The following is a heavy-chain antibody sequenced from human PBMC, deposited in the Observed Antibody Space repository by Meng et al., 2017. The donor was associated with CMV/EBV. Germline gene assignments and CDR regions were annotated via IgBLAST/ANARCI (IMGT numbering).Heavy chain of an antibody. CDR3: ARRGTIFEYYYGMDV. CDR2: ISAYNGNT. J-gene: IGHJ6*02. D-gene: IGHD3-3*01. CDR1: GYTFTSYG. Sequence: ASVKVSCKASGYTFTSYGISWVRQAPGQGLEWMGWISAYNGNTNYAQKLQGRVTMTTDTSTSTAYMELRSLRSDDTAVYCCARRGTIFEYYYGMDVWGQGTTVTVSS. V-gene: IGHV1-18*01.